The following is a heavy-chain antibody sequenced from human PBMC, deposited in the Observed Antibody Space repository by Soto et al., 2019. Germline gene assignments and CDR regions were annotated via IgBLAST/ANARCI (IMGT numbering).Heavy chain of an antibody. Sequence: GGSLRLSCAASGFTFSSFNMNWVRQAPGKGLEWVSFISSSGTYINYADSVKGRFTTSRDNAKNSLYLQMNSLSPEDTAVYFCARQFYYDDTRRPTDYWCQATLVTVSS. V-gene: IGHV3-21*01. CDR3: ARQFYYDDTRRPTDY. CDR2: ISSSGTYI. J-gene: IGHJ4*02. CDR1: GFTFSSFN. D-gene: IGHD3-22*01.